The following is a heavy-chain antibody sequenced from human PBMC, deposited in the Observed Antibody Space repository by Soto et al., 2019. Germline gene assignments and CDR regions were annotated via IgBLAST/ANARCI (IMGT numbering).Heavy chain of an antibody. CDR1: GFTFSSYA. D-gene: IGHD2-8*01. CDR3: ATCSNGVCPFKDYGMDV. CDR2: ISYDGSNK. V-gene: IGHV3-30-3*01. J-gene: IGHJ6*02. Sequence: QVQLVESGGGVVQPGRSLRLSCAASGFTFSSYAMHWVRQAPGKGLEWVAVISYDGSNKYYADSVKGRFTISRDNSKNTTYLQKNSLRAEDTAVYYGATCSNGVCPFKDYGMDVWGQGTTVTVSS.